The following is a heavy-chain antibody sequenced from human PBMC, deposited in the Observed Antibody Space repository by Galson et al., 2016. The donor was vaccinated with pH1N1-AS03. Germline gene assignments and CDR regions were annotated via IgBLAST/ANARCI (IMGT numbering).Heavy chain of an antibody. CDR2: INPQSGFT. J-gene: IGHJ4*02. Sequence: SVKVSCKASGYTFTDYYINWVRLAPGQGLEWMGRINPQSGFTNYAQAFQGRVTMTRDSSINTVYIELSSLTSDETAIYYCARRGRQNGYLGDHFDYWGQGTLVTVSS. CDR3: ARRGRQNGYLGDHFDY. CDR1: GYTFTDYY. D-gene: IGHD5-24*01. V-gene: IGHV1-2*06.